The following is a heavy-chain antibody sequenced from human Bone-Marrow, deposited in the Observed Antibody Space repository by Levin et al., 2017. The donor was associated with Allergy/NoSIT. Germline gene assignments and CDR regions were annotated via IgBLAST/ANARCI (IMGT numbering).Heavy chain of an antibody. Sequence: PSETLSLTCSLSGGSISGSTNSYWGWIRQPPGKGLEWIGNIFYSGNTYYNPSLKSRLSISVDTSKNQFSLKLHSVTAADTAVYYCARFDFWSGYYDYWGQGALVTVSS. CDR3: ARFDFWSGYYDY. CDR1: GGSISGSTNSY. V-gene: IGHV4-39*07. J-gene: IGHJ4*02. D-gene: IGHD3-3*01. CDR2: IFYSGNT.